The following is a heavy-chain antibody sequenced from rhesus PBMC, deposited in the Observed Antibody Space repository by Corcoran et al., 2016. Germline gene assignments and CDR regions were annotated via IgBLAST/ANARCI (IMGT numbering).Heavy chain of an antibody. J-gene: IGHJ6*01. V-gene: IGHV4S10*01. CDR2: FYASRTST. CDR3: ARDWGMCTGSSVDS. Sequence: QVQLQESGPGVVKPSETLSLTCAVSGGSISDNYRWSWIRQPPGKGLEWIGFFYASRTSTKYNHDLKIRVNISRGTSKHPVSLHLSSVTGADTALYDCARDWGMCTGSSVDSWGQGVVVTVSS. CDR1: GGSISDNYR. D-gene: IGHD2-21*01.